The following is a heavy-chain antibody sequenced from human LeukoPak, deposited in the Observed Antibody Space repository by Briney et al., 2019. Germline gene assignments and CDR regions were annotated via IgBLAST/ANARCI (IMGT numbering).Heavy chain of an antibody. Sequence: GGSLRLSCGASGFTFSSYWMTWVRQAPGKGLEWVASLNEDGSKRSYVGSVKGRFTISRDNAQKSVYLQMNSLTAEDTAVYYCARAVTSMDGYWGQGTLVTVSS. J-gene: IGHJ4*02. V-gene: IGHV3-7*03. CDR1: GFTFSSYW. D-gene: IGHD5-18*01. CDR2: LNEDGSKR. CDR3: ARAVTSMDGY.